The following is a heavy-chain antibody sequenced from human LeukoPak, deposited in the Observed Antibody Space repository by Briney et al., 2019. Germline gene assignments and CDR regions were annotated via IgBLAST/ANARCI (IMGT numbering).Heavy chain of an antibody. CDR2: ISSSGRAK. Sequence: GGSLRLSCAASGFTFSSYEMNWVRQAPGKGLEWVSYISSSGRAKYYADSVKGRFTISRDNAKNSLYLQMNSLRAEDTAVYYCARGKWEPLDYWGQGTLVTVSS. CDR1: GFTFSSYE. J-gene: IGHJ4*02. V-gene: IGHV3-48*03. D-gene: IGHD1-26*01. CDR3: ARGKWEPLDY.